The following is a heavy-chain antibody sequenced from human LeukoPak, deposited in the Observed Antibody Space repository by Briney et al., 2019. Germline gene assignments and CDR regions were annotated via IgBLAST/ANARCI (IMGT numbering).Heavy chain of an antibody. CDR1: GFTFSSYA. CDR3: AKPYDSSGYRLRLFDY. V-gene: IGHV3-23*01. Sequence: GGSLRLSCAASGFTFSSYAMSWVRQAPGKGLEWVSAISGSGGSTYYADSVKGRFTISRDNSKNTLYLQVNSLRAEDTAVYYCAKPYDSSGYRLRLFDYWGQGTLVTVSS. J-gene: IGHJ4*02. D-gene: IGHD3-22*01. CDR2: ISGSGGST.